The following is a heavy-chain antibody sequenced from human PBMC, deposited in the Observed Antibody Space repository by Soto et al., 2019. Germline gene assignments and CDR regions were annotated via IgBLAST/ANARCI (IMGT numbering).Heavy chain of an antibody. J-gene: IGHJ4*02. Sequence: QVQLVQSGAEVKKPGASVKFSCKASGYTFTSYGISWVRQAPGQGLEWMGWISAYNGNTNYTQKHPGKVTMTTDPSTNIAYMELRSLRSDGTAMYYFARDLAAAGPFDYWGQGTLVTVSS. D-gene: IGHD6-13*01. V-gene: IGHV1-18*01. CDR1: GYTFTSYG. CDR2: ISAYNGNT. CDR3: ARDLAAAGPFDY.